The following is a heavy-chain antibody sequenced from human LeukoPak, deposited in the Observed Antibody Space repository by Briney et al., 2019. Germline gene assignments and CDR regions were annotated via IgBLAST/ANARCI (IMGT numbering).Heavy chain of an antibody. CDR3: ASPESAPYDYVWGSYRYTRLDY. CDR1: GGTFSSYA. J-gene: IGHJ4*02. Sequence: SVKVSCKASGGTFSSYAISWVRQAPGQGLEWMGGIIPIFGTANYAQKFQGRVTITADESTSTAYMELSSLRSEDTAVYYCASPESAPYDYVWGSYRYTRLDYWGQGTLVTVSS. V-gene: IGHV1-69*13. CDR2: IIPIFGTA. D-gene: IGHD3-16*02.